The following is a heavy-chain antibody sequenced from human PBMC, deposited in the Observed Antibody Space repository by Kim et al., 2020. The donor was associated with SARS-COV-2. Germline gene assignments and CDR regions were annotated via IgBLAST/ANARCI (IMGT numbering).Heavy chain of an antibody. V-gene: IGHV4-31*03. CDR1: GGSISSGGYY. Sequence: SETLSLTCTVSGGSISSGGYYWSWIRQHPGKGLEWIGYIYYSGSTYYNPSLKSRVTISVDTSKNQFSLKLSSVTAADTAVYYCARGPKTTVTTHYYYYMDVWGKGTTVTVSS. CDR3: ARGPKTTVTTHYYYYMDV. J-gene: IGHJ6*03. CDR2: IYYSGST. D-gene: IGHD4-17*01.